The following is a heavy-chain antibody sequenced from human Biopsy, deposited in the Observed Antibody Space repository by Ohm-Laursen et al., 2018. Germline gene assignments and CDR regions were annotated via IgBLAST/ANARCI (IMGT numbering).Heavy chain of an antibody. CDR3: ARNSGILNYGNFKYYHYYGMDV. D-gene: IGHD4-11*01. J-gene: IGHJ6*02. CDR1: GASIEDYY. CDR2: INYRGNT. Sequence: TLSLTCTVSGASIEDYYWTWIRQAPGKTLEWIASINYRGNTNYNPSLQSRVSISVDTSRNQVSLTLSSVTAADTAVYYCARNSGILNYGNFKYYHYYGMDVWGQGTKVTVSS. V-gene: IGHV4-59*01.